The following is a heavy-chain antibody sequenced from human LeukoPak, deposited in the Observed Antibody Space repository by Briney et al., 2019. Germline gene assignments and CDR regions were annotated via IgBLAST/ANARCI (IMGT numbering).Heavy chain of an antibody. D-gene: IGHD3-10*01. V-gene: IGHV3-48*03. J-gene: IGHJ3*02. CDR3: ARESGFRGDAFDI. CDR1: GFKFNDYG. Sequence: PGGSLRLSCTASGFKFNDYGMSWVRHTPGKGLEWVSYISSSGSTIYYADSVKGRFIISRDNAKNSLYLQMNSLRAEDTAVYYCARESGFRGDAFDIWGQGTMVTVSS. CDR2: ISSSGSTI.